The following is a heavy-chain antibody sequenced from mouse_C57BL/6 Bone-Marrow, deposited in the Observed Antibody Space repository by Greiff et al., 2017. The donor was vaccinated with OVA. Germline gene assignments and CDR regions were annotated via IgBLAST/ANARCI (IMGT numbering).Heavy chain of an antibody. CDR1: GFTFSSYG. J-gene: IGHJ2*01. V-gene: IGHV5-6*01. D-gene: IGHD3-2*01. CDR3: ARRQLPYYFDY. Sequence: VQLKESGGDLVKPGGSLKLSCAASGFTFSSYGMSWVRQTPDKRLEWVATISSGGSYTYYPDSVKGRFTISRDNAKNTLYLQMSSLKSEDTAMYYCARRQLPYYFDYWGQGTTLTVSS. CDR2: ISSGGSYT.